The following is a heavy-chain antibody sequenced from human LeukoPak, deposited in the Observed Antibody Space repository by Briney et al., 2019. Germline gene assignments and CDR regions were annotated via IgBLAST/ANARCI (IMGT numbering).Heavy chain of an antibody. CDR2: FDPEDGET. CDR3: ATIFGITGTTHPIYYFDY. Sequence: ASVKVSCKVSGYTLTELSMHWVRQAPGKGLEWMGGFDPEDGETIYAQKFQGRVTMTEDTSTDTAYMELSSLRSEDTAVYYCATIFGITGTTHPIYYFDYWGQGTLVTVSS. V-gene: IGHV1-24*01. D-gene: IGHD1-20*01. J-gene: IGHJ4*02. CDR1: GYTLTELS.